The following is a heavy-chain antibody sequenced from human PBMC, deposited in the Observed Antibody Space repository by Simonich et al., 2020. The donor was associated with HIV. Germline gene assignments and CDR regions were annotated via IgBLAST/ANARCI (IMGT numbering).Heavy chain of an antibody. CDR1: GASIINSRSYY. D-gene: IGHD3-10*01. Sequence: QPQLQESGPRLVKPSETLSLTCTVSGASIINSRSYYWNWIRQPPEKGLEWIGSIQYIGSSYHNPPLKRRVTKSVDKSKNQFSLKLSSVTAADTAVYYCARHLYLGSGSYYPYYYYYYMDVWGKGTTVTVSS. J-gene: IGHJ6*03. CDR2: IQYIGSS. V-gene: IGHV4-39*01. CDR3: ARHLYLGSGSYYPYYYYYYMDV.